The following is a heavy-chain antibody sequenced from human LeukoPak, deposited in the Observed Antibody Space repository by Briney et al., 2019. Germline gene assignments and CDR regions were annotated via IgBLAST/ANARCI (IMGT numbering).Heavy chain of an antibody. Sequence: GGSLRLSCAASGFTFSSYGMHWVRQAPGKGLEWVAVISYDGTNKYCADSVKGRFTISRDNSKNTLYLQMNSLRAEDTAVYYCAREEVVVTAIGAFDIWGQGTMVTVSS. J-gene: IGHJ3*02. D-gene: IGHD2-21*02. CDR2: ISYDGTNK. CDR3: AREEVVVTAIGAFDI. CDR1: GFTFSSYG. V-gene: IGHV3-30*03.